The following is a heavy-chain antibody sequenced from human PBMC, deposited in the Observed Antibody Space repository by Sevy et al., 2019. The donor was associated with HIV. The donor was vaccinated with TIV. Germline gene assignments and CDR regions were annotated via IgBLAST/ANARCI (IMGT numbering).Heavy chain of an antibody. CDR1: GFTFSSYA. CDR3: AKGGSSGWYNWFDP. Sequence: GGSLRLSCAASGFTFSSYAMSWVRQAPGKGLEWVSAISGSGGSTYYADSVKGRFTISRDNSKNTLYLQMNNLRAEDTAVYYCAKGGSSGWYNWFDPWGQGTLVTVSS. V-gene: IGHV3-23*01. D-gene: IGHD6-19*01. J-gene: IGHJ5*02. CDR2: ISGSGGST.